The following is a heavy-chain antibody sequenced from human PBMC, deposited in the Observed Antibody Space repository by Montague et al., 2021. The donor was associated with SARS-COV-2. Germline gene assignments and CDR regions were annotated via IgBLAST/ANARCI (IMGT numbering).Heavy chain of an antibody. CDR3: ARLRDGVVPSPILGVGPYYSYYYMDV. CDR1: GTFFSGYY. V-gene: IGHV4-34*01. J-gene: IGHJ6*03. CDR2: INHGGST. Sequence: SETLSLTCAAHGTFFSGYYWNWIRQPPGKGLERIGEINHGGSTKYSPSLKSRLTISADTSKNQFSLKLTSVAAADTAVYYCARLRDGVVPSPILGVGPYYSYYYMDVWGRGTTVTVSS. D-gene: IGHD3-10*01.